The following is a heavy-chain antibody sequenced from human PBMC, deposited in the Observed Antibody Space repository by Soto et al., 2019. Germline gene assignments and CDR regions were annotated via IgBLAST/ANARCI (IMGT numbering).Heavy chain of an antibody. CDR3: ARGSMVRGVITNYGMDV. J-gene: IGHJ6*02. CDR2: MDCGSDRK. CDR1: GSTFTSYD. D-gene: IGHD3-10*01. Sequence: ASVKVSCTASGSTFTSYDINWVRQATGQVPGFMVWMDCGSDRKGYAQKFQGTVTLTSDNSMSAAYLELSSLRSDDTAVYSCARGSMVRGVITNYGMDVWGQGTTVTVSS. V-gene: IGHV1-8*01.